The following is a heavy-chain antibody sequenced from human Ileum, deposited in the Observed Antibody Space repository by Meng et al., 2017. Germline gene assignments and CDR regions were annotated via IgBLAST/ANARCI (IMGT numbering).Heavy chain of an antibody. J-gene: IGHJ4*02. CDR2: STYSGYRGSAA. CDR3: PKVTSGGNLDMIFDY. Sequence: GESLKISCATSCFTFPNYVMSWVRQAPGKGLEWIASSTYSGYRGSAAFYADSVKGRFTISRDNSKGTLYLQMNSLRAEDTAIYYCPKVTSGGNLDMIFDYWGQGAVVTVSS. D-gene: IGHD2-2*03. CDR1: CFTFPNYV. V-gene: IGHV3-23*01.